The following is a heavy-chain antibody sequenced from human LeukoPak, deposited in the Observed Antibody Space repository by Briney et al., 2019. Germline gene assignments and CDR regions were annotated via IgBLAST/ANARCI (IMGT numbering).Heavy chain of an antibody. D-gene: IGHD2/OR15-2a*01. CDR1: GFTFRNYA. CDR3: AKRLKGGREYFFDY. Sequence: PGGSLRLSCAASGFTFRNYAMTWVRQAPGKGLEWVSTITDSGGSTYYADSVRGRFTISRDNSKNTLYLQMNSLRAEDTAVYSCAKRLKGGREYFFDYWGQGTLVTVSS. V-gene: IGHV3-23*01. J-gene: IGHJ4*02. CDR2: ITDSGGST.